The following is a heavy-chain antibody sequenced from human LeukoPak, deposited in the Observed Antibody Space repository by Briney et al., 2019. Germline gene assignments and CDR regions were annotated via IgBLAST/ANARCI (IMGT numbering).Heavy chain of an antibody. V-gene: IGHV4-4*07. CDR3: ARDYPHGYSSGWDY. CDR1: GGSMSSYY. CDR2: IYTSGST. J-gene: IGHJ4*02. D-gene: IGHD6-19*01. Sequence: SETLSLTCTVSGGSMSSYYGSWVRQPGGKGLEWIGRIYTSGSTNYNPSLKSRVTMSVETSKNEFSRKKSSVTAADTAVYYCARDYPHGYSSGWDYWGQGTLVTVSS.